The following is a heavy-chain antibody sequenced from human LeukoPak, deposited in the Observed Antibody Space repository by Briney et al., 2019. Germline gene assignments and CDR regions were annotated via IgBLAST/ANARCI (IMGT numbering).Heavy chain of an antibody. CDR1: GGSFSGYY. CDR3: AGGRWEVRFDP. Sequence: SETLSLTCAVYGGSFSGYYWSWVRQPPGKGLEWIGEISHIGSTNYNPSLESRVTISVDTSKNQFSLKLSSVTAADTAVHYCAGGRWEVRFDPWGQGTLVTVSS. D-gene: IGHD1-26*01. CDR2: ISHIGST. V-gene: IGHV4-34*01. J-gene: IGHJ5*02.